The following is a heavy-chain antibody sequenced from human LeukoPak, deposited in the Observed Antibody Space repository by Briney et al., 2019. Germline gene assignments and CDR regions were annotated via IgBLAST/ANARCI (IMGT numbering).Heavy chain of an antibody. D-gene: IGHD3-22*01. CDR1: GFTFSSYA. J-gene: IGHJ3*02. CDR2: ISGSGGST. Sequence: GGSLRLSCVASGFTFSSYAMSWVRQAPGKGLEWVSAISGSGGSTYYADSVKGRFTISRDNSKNTLYLQMNSLRAEDTAVYYCAKDPVVVIATDPYYDSSGYYYGDAFDIWGQGTMVTVSS. CDR3: AKDPVVVIATDPYYDSSGYYYGDAFDI. V-gene: IGHV3-23*01.